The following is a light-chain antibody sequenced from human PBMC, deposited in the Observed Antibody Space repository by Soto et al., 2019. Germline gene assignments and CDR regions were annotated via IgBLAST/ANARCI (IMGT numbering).Light chain of an antibody. CDR3: QSYDSSLSGWV. Sequence: QPVLTQPPSVSGAPGQRVTISCTESSSNIGAGYDVHWYQQLPGTAPKLLIYGNSNRPSGVPDRFSGSKSGTSASLAITGLQAEDEADYYCQSYDSSLSGWVSGGGTKVTVL. CDR1: SSNIGAGYD. CDR2: GNS. V-gene: IGLV1-40*01. J-gene: IGLJ3*02.